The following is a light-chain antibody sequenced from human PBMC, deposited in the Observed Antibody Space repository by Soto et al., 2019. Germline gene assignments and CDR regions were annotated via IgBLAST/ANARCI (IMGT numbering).Light chain of an antibody. J-gene: IGKJ2*01. CDR2: DAS. V-gene: IGKV1-9*01. Sequence: IQLTQSPSSLSASVGDRVTITCRASQGISSYLAWYQQRPGKAPKLLIYDASTLQSGVPSRVGGSGSETDFTLTISSLQPEDFATYYCQQLSSHPYTFGQGTKLEIK. CDR1: QGISSY. CDR3: QQLSSHPYT.